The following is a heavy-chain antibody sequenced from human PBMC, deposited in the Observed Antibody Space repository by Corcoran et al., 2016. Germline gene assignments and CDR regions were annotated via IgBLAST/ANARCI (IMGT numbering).Heavy chain of an antibody. V-gene: IGHV3-21*01. CDR1: GFTFSSYS. D-gene: IGHD3-22*01. J-gene: IGHJ4*02. Sequence: EVQLVESGGGLVKPGGSLRLSCAASGFTFSSYSMNWVRQAPGKGLEWVSSISSSSSYIYYADSVKGRFTISRDNAKNSLYLQMNSLRAEDTVVDSCARSQYYYDSSGYYYWGRGTLFTVSP. CDR2: ISSSSSYI. CDR3: ARSQYYYDSSGYYY.